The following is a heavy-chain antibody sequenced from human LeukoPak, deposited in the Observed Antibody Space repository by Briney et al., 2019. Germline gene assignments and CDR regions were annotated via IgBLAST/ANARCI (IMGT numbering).Heavy chain of an antibody. V-gene: IGHV1-46*01. J-gene: IGHJ4*02. CDR2: IYPRDGST. CDR1: GYTFTSNY. CDR3: ARVRAEMATIPEFDY. Sequence: ASVKVSCKASGYTFTSNYIHWVRQAPGQGLEWMGMIYPRDGSTSYAQKFQGRVTVTRDTSTSTVHMELSSLRSEDTAVYYCARVRAEMATIPEFDYWGQGTLVTVSS. D-gene: IGHD5-24*01.